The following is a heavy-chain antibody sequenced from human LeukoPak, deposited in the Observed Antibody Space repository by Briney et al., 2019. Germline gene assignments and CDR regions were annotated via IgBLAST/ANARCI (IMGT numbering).Heavy chain of an antibody. Sequence: GSLSLSCGASGFTFSKAWMSWVRQAPGKGLEWVGRIKSKTDGGTTDYAAPVKGRFSVSRDDSKNTVYLQMNSLKTEDTAAYYCCYYYDSSGSSPSFDYWGQGTLVTVSS. V-gene: IGHV3-15*01. CDR3: CYYYDSSGSSPSFDY. J-gene: IGHJ4*02. CDR2: IKSKTDGGTT. CDR1: GFTFSKAW. D-gene: IGHD3-22*01.